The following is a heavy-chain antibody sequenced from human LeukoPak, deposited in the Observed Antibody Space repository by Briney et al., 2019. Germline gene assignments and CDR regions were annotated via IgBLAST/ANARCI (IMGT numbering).Heavy chain of an antibody. CDR3: ARGFTAAGTDWFDP. V-gene: IGHV1-3*01. D-gene: IGHD6-13*01. CDR2: INAGNGNT. J-gene: IGHJ5*02. CDR1: GYTFTSYA. Sequence: ASVKVSCKASGYTFTSYAMHWVRQAPGQRLEWMGWINAGNGNTKYSQKFQGRVTIARDTSASTAYMELSSLRSEDTAVYYCARGFTAAGTDWFDPWGHGTLVTVSS.